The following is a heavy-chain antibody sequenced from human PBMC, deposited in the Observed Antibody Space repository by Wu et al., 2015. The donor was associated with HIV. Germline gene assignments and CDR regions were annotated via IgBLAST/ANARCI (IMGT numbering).Heavy chain of an antibody. J-gene: IGHJ6*01. Sequence: QPQLEQSGTEVKKSGASVTVSCKASGYTFTSYGISWVRQAPGQGLEWMGWISAYDGKNTNYAQEAPGQSHHGTRTNIHESTAYMDLRSLKDLKDTAVYYCSERNQSSGQLHTTTLLPGKSDVWG. D-gene: IGHD6-19*01. CDR3: SERNQSSGQLHTTTLLPGKSDV. CDR1: GYTFTSYG. V-gene: IGHV1-18*01. CDR2: ISAYDGKNT.